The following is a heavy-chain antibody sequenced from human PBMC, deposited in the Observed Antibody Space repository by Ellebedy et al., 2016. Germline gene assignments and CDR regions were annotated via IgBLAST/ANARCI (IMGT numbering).Heavy chain of an antibody. CDR3: AKDRRSFPWLEQGAFDI. Sequence: GESLKISXAASGFTFSSYWMSWVSQAPGKGLGWVANIKQDGSEKYYVDSVKGRFTISRDNAKNSLYLQMNSLRAEDTALYYCAKDRRSFPWLEQGAFDIWGQGTVVTVSS. CDR1: GFTFSSYW. V-gene: IGHV3-7*03. CDR2: IKQDGSEK. J-gene: IGHJ3*02. D-gene: IGHD1/OR15-1a*01.